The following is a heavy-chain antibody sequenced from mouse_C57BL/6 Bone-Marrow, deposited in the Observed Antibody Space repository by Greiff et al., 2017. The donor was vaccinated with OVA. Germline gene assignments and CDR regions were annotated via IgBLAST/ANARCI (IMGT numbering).Heavy chain of an antibody. V-gene: IGHV1-42*01. Sequence: EVQLQQSGPELVKPGASVKISCKASGYSFTGYYMNWVKQSPEKSLEWIGEINPSTGGTTYNQKFKGKATLTVDTSSSTAYMQSSSLTSEDSAVYFGARGGYDGYYGGIFYYWGQGTTLTVSS. CDR3: ARGGYDGYYGGIFYY. CDR1: GYSFTGYY. D-gene: IGHD2-3*01. J-gene: IGHJ2*01. CDR2: INPSTGGT.